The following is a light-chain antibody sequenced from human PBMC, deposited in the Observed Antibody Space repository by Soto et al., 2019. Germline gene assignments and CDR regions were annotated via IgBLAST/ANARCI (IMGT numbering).Light chain of an antibody. CDR1: QGVTTN. V-gene: IGKV3-15*01. CDR3: LQHNTWPLT. Sequence: EIVMTQSPATLSVSPGERATLSCRASQGVTTNLAWYQQKPGQAPRLLIYGASTRATGIPARFSGSGSGTEFTITISSLQSEDFAVYYCLQHNTWPLTFGGGTKVEIK. J-gene: IGKJ4*01. CDR2: GAS.